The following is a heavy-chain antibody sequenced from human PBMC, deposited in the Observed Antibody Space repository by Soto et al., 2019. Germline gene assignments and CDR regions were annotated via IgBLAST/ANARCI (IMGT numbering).Heavy chain of an antibody. CDR2: TYYRSKWYK. J-gene: IGHJ4*02. D-gene: IGHD6-19*01. CDR3: ARGAVADYSRVFDY. V-gene: IGHV6-1*01. Sequence: SQTLSLTCAISGDSVSSNSAAWNWISHSPSRGLEWLGRTYYRSKWYKDYDLSVKSRITINLDTSKNQISLQLNSVTPEDTAVYYCARGAVADYSRVFDYWGQGTLVTVSS. CDR1: GDSVSSNSAA.